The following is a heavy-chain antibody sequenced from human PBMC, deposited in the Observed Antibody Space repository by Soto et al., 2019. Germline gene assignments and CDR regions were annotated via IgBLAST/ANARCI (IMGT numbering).Heavy chain of an antibody. CDR2: IFHSGNT. D-gene: IGHD4-17*01. V-gene: IGHV4-59*12. CDR1: GGSMRNDY. CDR3: ARGYGDDGAH. J-gene: IGHJ4*02. Sequence: QVKLREPGPGLVKPSETLSLTCTVAGGSMRNDYWSWIRQPPGKGLEWIGYIFHSGNTNYNPSVKSRVTISVDTSKNQFSLNLTSATAADTAFYDCARGYGDDGAHWGQGTLVLVSS.